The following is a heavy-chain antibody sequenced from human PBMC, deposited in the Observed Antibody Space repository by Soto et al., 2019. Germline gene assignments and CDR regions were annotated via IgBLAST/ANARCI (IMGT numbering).Heavy chain of an antibody. CDR3: ARGNSGDDDEFDY. CDR1: GYTFTGYY. CDR2: VNPNSGGT. V-gene: IGHV1-2*02. D-gene: IGHD5-12*01. Sequence: ASVKVSCKASGYTFTGYYIHWVRQAPGQGLEWMGWVNPNSGGTGYAQRFQGRVTMTRDTSINSVYMELSRLRSDDTATYYCARGNSGDDDEFDYWGQGAPVTVSS. J-gene: IGHJ4*02.